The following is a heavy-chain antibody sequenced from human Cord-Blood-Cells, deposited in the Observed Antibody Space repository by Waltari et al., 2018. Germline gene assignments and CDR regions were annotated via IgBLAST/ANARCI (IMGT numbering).Heavy chain of an antibody. D-gene: IGHD7-27*01. Sequence: EVQLVESGGGLVQPGGSLRLSCAASGFTVSRNSRSWVRQAPGKGLEWVSVIYSGGSTYYADSVKGRFTISRDNSKNTLYLQMNSLRAEDTAVYYCARAQTGVCAFDIWGQGTMVAVSS. CDR2: IYSGGST. CDR1: GFTVSRNS. CDR3: ARAQTGVCAFDI. J-gene: IGHJ3*02. V-gene: IGHV3-66*01.